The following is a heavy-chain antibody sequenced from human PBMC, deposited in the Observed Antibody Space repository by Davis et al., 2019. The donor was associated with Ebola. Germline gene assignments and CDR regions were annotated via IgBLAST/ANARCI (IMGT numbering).Heavy chain of an antibody. Sequence: SETLSLTCSVPGCSISSYYWSWIRQPPGKGLEWIGEINHSGSTNYNPSLKSRVTISVDKSKNQFSLKLSSVTAADTAVYYCARELKSRWFDPWGQGTLVTVSS. CDR1: GCSISSYY. V-gene: IGHV4-34*01. CDR2: INHSGST. CDR3: ARELKSRWFDP. J-gene: IGHJ5*02. D-gene: IGHD4-23*01.